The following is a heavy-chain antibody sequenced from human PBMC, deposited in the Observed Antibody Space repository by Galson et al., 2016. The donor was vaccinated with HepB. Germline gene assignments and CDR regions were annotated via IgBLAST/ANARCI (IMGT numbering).Heavy chain of an antibody. CDR2: VYYNGNT. J-gene: IGHJ4*02. Sequence: TLSLTCTVSGGSISSGDHYWSWIRQPPGQGLEWIGYVYYNGNTYYNPSLKSRVTISVDTSKNQFSLNLTSVTVADTAVYYCARLLFGGWFRGVKDYWGQGTLVTVSS. CDR1: GGSISSGDHY. D-gene: IGHD6-19*01. V-gene: IGHV4-30-4*01. CDR3: ARLLFGGWFRGVKDY.